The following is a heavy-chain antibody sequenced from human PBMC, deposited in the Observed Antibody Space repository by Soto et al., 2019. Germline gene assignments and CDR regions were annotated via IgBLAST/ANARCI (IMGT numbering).Heavy chain of an antibody. CDR3: TRRYNWNDYYFDP. CDR1: GGSIRVQSYY. V-gene: IGHV4-39*01. D-gene: IGHD1-20*01. J-gene: IGHJ5*02. CDR2: SYYSGTS. Sequence: NPSETLSLTCTVSGGSIRVQSYYWTWIRQTPGKGLEWGGSSYYSGTSYFNPALKGRVTISVDTSTNQFSLRLTSVTAADTAVYYCTRRYNWNDYYFDPWGQGTLVTVSS.